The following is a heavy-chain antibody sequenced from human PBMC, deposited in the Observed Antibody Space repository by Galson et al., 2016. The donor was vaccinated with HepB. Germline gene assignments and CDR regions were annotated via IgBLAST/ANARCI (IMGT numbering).Heavy chain of an antibody. V-gene: IGHV3-23*01. CDR1: GFTFSYYG. CDR2: ISGGPDGRT. D-gene: IGHD1-7*01. CDR3: AKLWAPGLITGSTFFDS. Sequence: SLRLSCAASGFTFSYYGMSWVRQAAGKGLEWVSGISGGPDGRTYYADSVKGRCTISRDNSKNTLYLQMTSLRAEDTAVYYCAKLWAPGLITGSTFFDSWGQGTQVTVSS. J-gene: IGHJ4*02.